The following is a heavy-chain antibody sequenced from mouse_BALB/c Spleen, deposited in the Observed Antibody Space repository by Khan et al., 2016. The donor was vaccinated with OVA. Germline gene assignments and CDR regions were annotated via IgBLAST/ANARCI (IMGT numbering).Heavy chain of an antibody. D-gene: IGHD2-12*01. Sequence: QIQLVQSGPELKRPGETVRISCKASGYTFTNAGMQWVQKMPGKGLKWIGWITTHSGVPKYAEAFKGRFAFSLDTSATTAYLQIPNLKNEDTATYFCARGGAAYYKNDGGAMDYWGQGTSVTVSS. J-gene: IGHJ4*01. CDR1: GYTFTNAG. V-gene: IGHV9-4*02. CDR2: ITTHSGVP. CDR3: ARGGAAYYKNDGGAMDY.